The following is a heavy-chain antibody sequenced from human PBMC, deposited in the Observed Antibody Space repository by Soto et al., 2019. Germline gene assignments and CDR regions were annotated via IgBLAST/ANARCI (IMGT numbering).Heavy chain of an antibody. D-gene: IGHD3-22*01. Sequence: PVGSLRRSCTASGFGLSRYGLHWIRQAPGKWLGWVALISYDGNNKYYADSVKGRFTISRDNSKNTLYLQMHSLRADDTAVYYCAREVASYDRSGFFDYWGQGALVTVSS. CDR1: GFGLSRYG. CDR3: AREVASYDRSGFFDY. CDR2: ISYDGNNK. J-gene: IGHJ4*02. V-gene: IGHV3-30*19.